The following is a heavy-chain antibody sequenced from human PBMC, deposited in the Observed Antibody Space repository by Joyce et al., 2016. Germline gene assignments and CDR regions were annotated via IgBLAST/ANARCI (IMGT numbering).Heavy chain of an antibody. CDR2: ISYDGIYK. CDR1: GLNLSNYG. D-gene: IGHD6-25*01. J-gene: IGHJ4*02. CDR3: AKILTATYSSGWFLDY. Sequence: QVQLVESGGGVVQPGRSLRLSCAASGLNLSNYGVHWVRQAPGKGLEWVAVISYDGIYKYYADSVKGRFTISRDNSQNTVFLEMNSLRTEDTAVYYCAKILTATYSSGWFLDYWGQGTLVTVSS. V-gene: IGHV3-30*18.